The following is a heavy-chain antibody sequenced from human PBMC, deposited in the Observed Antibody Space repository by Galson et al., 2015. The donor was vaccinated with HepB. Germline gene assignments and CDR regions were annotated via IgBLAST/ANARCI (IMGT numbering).Heavy chain of an antibody. Sequence: SLRLSCAASGFTFSGSAMHWGRQASGRGLEWVGRIGSKANSYATAYAASVKGRFTISRDDSKNTAYMQMNSLKTEDTAVYYCTRLGDLSGYGSLWGQGTLVTVSS. V-gene: IGHV3-73*01. D-gene: IGHD3-16*02. CDR2: IGSKANSYAT. CDR3: TRLGDLSGYGSL. J-gene: IGHJ4*02. CDR1: GFTFSGSA.